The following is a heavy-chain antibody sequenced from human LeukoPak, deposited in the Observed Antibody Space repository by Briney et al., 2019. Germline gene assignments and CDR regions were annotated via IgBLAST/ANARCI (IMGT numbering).Heavy chain of an antibody. D-gene: IGHD7-27*01. J-gene: IGHJ3*01. V-gene: IGHV3-74*01. CDR3: ARVGLSWGGFDV. CDR2: INGDGSIT. CDR1: GFTFSRYW. Sequence: GGSLRLSCAASGFTFSRYWVTWVRQAPGKGLVWVSRINGDGSITTYADSVKGRFTISRDNAKNTVFLQMNSLRAEDTAVYYCARVGLSWGGFDVWGQGTMVTVSS.